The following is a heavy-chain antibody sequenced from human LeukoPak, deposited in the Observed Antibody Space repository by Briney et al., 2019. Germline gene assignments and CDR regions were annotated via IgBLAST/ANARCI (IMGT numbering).Heavy chain of an antibody. J-gene: IGHJ4*02. D-gene: IGHD2-21*02. CDR3: ARDCGGDCYSDY. CDR1: GYTFTSYG. CDR2: ISAYNGNT. Sequence: ASVKVSCKACGYTFTSYGISWVRQGPGQGLEWMGWISAYNGNTNYAQKLQGRVTMTTDTSTSTAYMELRSLRSDDTAVYYCARDCGGDCYSDYWGQGTLVTVSS. V-gene: IGHV1-18*01.